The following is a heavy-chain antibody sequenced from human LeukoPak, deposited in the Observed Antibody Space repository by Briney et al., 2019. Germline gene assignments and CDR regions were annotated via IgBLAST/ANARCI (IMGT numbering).Heavy chain of an antibody. V-gene: IGHV1-2*02. CDR1: GYTFTGYY. CDR2: INPNTGGT. D-gene: IGHD3-10*01. J-gene: IGHJ4*02. CDR3: ARIYRGPDY. Sequence: ASVKVSCKASGYTFTGYYMHWLRQAPGQGLEWMGWINPNTGGTNYAQKFQGRVTMTRDTSISTAYMEVSRLNSDDTAFYYCARIYRGPDYWGQGTLVTVSS.